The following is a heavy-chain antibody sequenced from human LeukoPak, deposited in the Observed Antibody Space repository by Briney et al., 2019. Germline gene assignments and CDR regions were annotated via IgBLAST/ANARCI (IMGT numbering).Heavy chain of an antibody. CDR1: GFTFSSYA. CDR2: ISGSGGST. J-gene: IGHJ4*02. V-gene: IGHV3-23*01. CDR3: AKVVGSGWPYYFDY. D-gene: IGHD6-19*01. Sequence: GGSLRLSCAASGFTFSSYAMSWVRQAPGKGLEWVSAISGSGGSTYYADSVKGRFTISKDNSKNTLYLQMNSLRADDTALYYCAKVVGSGWPYYFDYWGQGTLVIVSS.